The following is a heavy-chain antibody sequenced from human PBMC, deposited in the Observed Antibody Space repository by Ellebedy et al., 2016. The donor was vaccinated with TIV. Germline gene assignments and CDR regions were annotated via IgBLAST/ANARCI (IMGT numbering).Heavy chain of an antibody. J-gene: IGHJ3*02. CDR3: ARAPPPRGDRSADAFDI. Sequence: AASVTVSCKASGGTFSSYSTNWVRHAPGQGLEWMGRIIPILDITNYAQNFQGRVTITADKSTSTAYMELSSHRSEDTAVYYCARAPPPRGDRSADAFDIWGQGTMVTVSS. CDR1: GGTFSSYS. V-gene: IGHV1-69*10. CDR2: IIPILDIT. D-gene: IGHD7-27*01.